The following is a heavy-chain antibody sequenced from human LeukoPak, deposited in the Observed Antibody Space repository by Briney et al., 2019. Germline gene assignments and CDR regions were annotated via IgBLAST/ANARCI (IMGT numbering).Heavy chain of an antibody. V-gene: IGHV1-18*01. CDR2: ISAYNGNT. D-gene: IGHD4-17*01. J-gene: IGHJ4*02. Sequence: ASVKVSCKASGYTFTSYGISWVRQAPGQGLEWMGWISAYNGNTNYAQKLQGRVTMTTDTSTSTAYMELRSLRSDDTAVYYCARDSRIHDCGDYVGEYFDYWGQGTLVTVSS. CDR3: ARDSRIHDCGDYVGEYFDY. CDR1: GYTFTSYG.